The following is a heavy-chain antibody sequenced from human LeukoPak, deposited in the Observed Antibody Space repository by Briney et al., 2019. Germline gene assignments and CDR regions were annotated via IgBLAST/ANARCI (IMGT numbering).Heavy chain of an antibody. CDR2: IYYSGST. J-gene: IGHJ6*02. V-gene: IGHV4-59*05. CDR3: ARASGSDNSSYYYYGMDV. Sequence: SETLSLTCHVSGGGISSYYWSWIRQPPGKGLEWIGSIYYSGSTYYRPSLKSRVTISVDTSKNQFSLKLSSVTAADTAVYYCARASGSDNSSYYYYGMDVWGQGTTVTVSS. CDR1: GGGISSYY. D-gene: IGHD1-26*01.